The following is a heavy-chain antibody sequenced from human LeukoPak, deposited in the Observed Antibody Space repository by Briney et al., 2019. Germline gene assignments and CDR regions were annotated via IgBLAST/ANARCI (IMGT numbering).Heavy chain of an antibody. J-gene: IGHJ4*02. Sequence: GGSLRLSCAASGFTFSTYCMHWVRQAPGKGPMWVSRICPDGTVTNYADSVKARFIISRDNARNTVYLQMNSLRVEDTAVYYCVRDFRSADYWGQGTLVAVSS. V-gene: IGHV3-74*01. CDR1: GFTFSTYC. CDR2: ICPDGTVT. CDR3: VRDFRSADY.